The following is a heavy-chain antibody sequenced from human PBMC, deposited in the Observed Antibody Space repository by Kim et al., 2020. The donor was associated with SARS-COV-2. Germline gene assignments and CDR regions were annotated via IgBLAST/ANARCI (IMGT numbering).Heavy chain of an antibody. J-gene: IGHJ3*02. CDR1: TFTFSAYD. CDR2: ITKTSTTI. Sequence: GGSLRLSCATSTFTFSAYDMNWVRQAPGKGLEWLSFITKTSTTIYYADSVRGRFTISRDNAKNSLYLHMNSLRDEDTAVYYCVRDRLGGAFDIWGQGTMV. D-gene: IGHD3-16*01. V-gene: IGHV3-48*02. CDR3: VRDRLGGAFDI.